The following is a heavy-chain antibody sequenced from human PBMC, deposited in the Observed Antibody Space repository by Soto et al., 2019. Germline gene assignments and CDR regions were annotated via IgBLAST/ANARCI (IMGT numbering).Heavy chain of an antibody. D-gene: IGHD3-22*01. CDR1: GFNFSNYW. J-gene: IGHJ4*02. CDR2: IKQDGSER. CDR3: ARQTLYYYDTSGYYPYFDY. Sequence: PGGSLRLSCAAAGFNFSNYWMSWVRQAPGKGLEWVANIKQDGSERYYVDSVKGRLTISRDNAKNSLYLQMNSLRAEDTAVYYCARQTLYYYDTSGYYPYFDYWGQVTLVTVS. V-gene: IGHV3-7*05.